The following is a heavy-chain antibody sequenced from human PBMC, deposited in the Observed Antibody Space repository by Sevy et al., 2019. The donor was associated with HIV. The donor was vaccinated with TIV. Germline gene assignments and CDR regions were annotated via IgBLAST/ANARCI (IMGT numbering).Heavy chain of an antibody. V-gene: IGHV3-23*01. Sequence: GGSLRLSCAASGFTFSSYAMSWVRQAPGKGLEWVSAISGSGGSTYYADSVKGRFTISRDNSKNTLYLQMNSLRAEDTDVYYCAKDTEQWLVSSAFDIWGQGTMVTVSS. CDR1: GFTFSSYA. CDR3: AKDTEQWLVSSAFDI. J-gene: IGHJ3*02. D-gene: IGHD6-19*01. CDR2: ISGSGGST.